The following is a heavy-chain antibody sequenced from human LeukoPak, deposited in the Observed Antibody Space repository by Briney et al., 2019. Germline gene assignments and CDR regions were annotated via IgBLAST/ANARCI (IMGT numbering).Heavy chain of an antibody. Sequence: PSETLSLTCTVSGGSISSYYWSWIRQPPGKGLEWIGYIYYSGSTNYNPSLKSRVTISVDTSKNQFSLKLSSVTAADTAVYYCARAVGYSYPNWFDPWGQGTLVTVSS. CDR2: IYYSGST. CDR1: GGSISSYY. D-gene: IGHD5-18*01. J-gene: IGHJ5*02. CDR3: ARAVGYSYPNWFDP. V-gene: IGHV4-59*08.